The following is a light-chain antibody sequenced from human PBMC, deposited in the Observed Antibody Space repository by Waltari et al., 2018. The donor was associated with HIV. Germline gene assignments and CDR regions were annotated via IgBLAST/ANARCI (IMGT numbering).Light chain of an antibody. CDR1: QLVSSSY. V-gene: IGKV3-20*01. CDR2: GAS. Sequence: EIVLTQSPGTLSLSPGERATLSCRASQLVSSSYLALYQQKPGQAPRLLIYGASSSATGIPDRFSGSGSGTDFTLNISRLEPEDFAVYYCQQYGSSTYTFGQGTKLEIK. CDR3: QQYGSSTYT. J-gene: IGKJ2*01.